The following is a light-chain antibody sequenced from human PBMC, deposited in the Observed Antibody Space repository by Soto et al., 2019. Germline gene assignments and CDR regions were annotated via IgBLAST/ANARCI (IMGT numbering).Light chain of an antibody. CDR3: QQRSNWPRALT. V-gene: IGKV3-11*01. CDR2: DAS. CDR1: QSVSSY. J-gene: IGKJ4*01. Sequence: EIVLTQSPAPLSLSPGERATLSCRASQSVSSYLAWYQQKPGQAPRLLIYDASNRATGIPARFSGSGSGTDFTLTISGLEPEDFAVYYCQQRSNWPRALTFGGGTKVEIK.